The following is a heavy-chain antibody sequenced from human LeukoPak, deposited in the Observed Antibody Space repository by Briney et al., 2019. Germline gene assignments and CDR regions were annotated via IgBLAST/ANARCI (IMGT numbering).Heavy chain of an antibody. J-gene: IGHJ3*02. V-gene: IGHV3-23*01. D-gene: IGHD3-9*01. Sequence: GGSLRLSCTASGFTFSTYAMGWTRQAPGKGLEWVSAIGSNGVNTYYADSAKGRFTISRDNSENTVYLQMNSLRAEDTAVYYCARDLPDYDIIEALDAFDIWGQGTMVTVSS. CDR3: ARDLPDYDIIEALDAFDI. CDR2: IGSNGVNT. CDR1: GFTFSTYA.